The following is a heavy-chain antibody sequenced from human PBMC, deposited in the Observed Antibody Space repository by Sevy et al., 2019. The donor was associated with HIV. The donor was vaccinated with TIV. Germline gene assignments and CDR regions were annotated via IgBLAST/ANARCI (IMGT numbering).Heavy chain of an antibody. CDR3: ARDNRVSYYYGMDV. V-gene: IGHV4-31*03. Sequence: SETLSLTCTVSGDSISSGGYYWSWIRQHPGKGLEWIGYIYYSGSTYYNPSLKSRVTISVDTSKNQFSLKLSSVTAADTAVYYCARDNRVSYYYGMDVWGQGTTVTVSS. D-gene: IGHD3-22*01. CDR1: GDSISSGGYY. CDR2: IYYSGST. J-gene: IGHJ6*02.